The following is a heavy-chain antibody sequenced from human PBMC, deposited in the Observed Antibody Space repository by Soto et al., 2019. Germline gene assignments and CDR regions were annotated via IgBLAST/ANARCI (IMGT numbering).Heavy chain of an antibody. Sequence: SETLSLTCAVSGGSISSGGYSWSWIRQPPGKGLEWIGYIYHSGSTYYNPSLKSRVTISRDNSKNTLYLQMSTLRAEDTAVYYCARGDYYFDYWGQGTLVTVSS. V-gene: IGHV4-30-2*01. J-gene: IGHJ4*02. D-gene: IGHD2-21*02. CDR3: ARGDYYFDY. CDR2: IYHSGST. CDR1: GGSISSGGYS.